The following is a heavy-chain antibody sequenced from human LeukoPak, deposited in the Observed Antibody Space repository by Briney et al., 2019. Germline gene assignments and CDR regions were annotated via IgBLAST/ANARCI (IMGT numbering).Heavy chain of an antibody. CDR3: ARQDGSRTTVVDNWFDP. CDR2: IYTSGST. Sequence: SETLSLTCTVSGGSISSYYWSWIRQPAGKGLEWIGRIYTSGSTNYNPSLKSRVTISVDTSKNQFSLKLSSVTAADTAVYYCARQDGSRTTVVDNWFDPWGQGTLVTVSS. D-gene: IGHD4-23*01. CDR1: GGSISSYY. J-gene: IGHJ5*02. V-gene: IGHV4-4*07.